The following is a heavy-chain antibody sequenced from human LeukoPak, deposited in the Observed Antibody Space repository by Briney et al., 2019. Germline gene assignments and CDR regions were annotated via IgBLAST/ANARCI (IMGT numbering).Heavy chain of an antibody. CDR1: GDSIISNIYW. V-gene: IGHV4-39*01. D-gene: IGHD1-20*01. CDR3: ARRRHNFDLYNV. Sequence: SETLSLTCTVSGDSIISNIYWWDWVRLPPGKGLEWIGATFYTGRTFYNPSLKSRVTISVDTSKNQFSLDLNSATAADTADYYCARRRHNFDLYNVWGQGTRVLVSS. J-gene: IGHJ3*01. CDR2: TFYTGRT.